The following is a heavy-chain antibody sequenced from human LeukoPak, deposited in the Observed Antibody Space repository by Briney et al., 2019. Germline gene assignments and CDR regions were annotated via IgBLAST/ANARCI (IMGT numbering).Heavy chain of an antibody. CDR3: AKGSIWSGYYIDSN. J-gene: IGHJ4*02. CDR1: GFTFSDYY. D-gene: IGHD3-3*01. Sequence: GGSLRLSCAASGFTFSDYYMSWIRQAPGKELEWVSYISSSGSTIYYADSVKGRFTISRDNAKNSLYLQMNSLRAEDTAVYYCAKGSIWSGYYIDSNWGQGTLVTVSS. CDR2: ISSSGSTI. V-gene: IGHV3-11*04.